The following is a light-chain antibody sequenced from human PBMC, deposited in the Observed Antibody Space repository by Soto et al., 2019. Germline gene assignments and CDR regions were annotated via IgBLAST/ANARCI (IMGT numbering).Light chain of an antibody. Sequence: DIQMTQSPSSLSASVGDRVTITCRASQTINTYLNWYQQKPGKAPKLLIFSASGLQSGVPSRFSGGGYGTEFTLTISSLQLEDFATYYCQQSHTNPLTFGGGTKVEIK. J-gene: IGKJ4*01. CDR3: QQSHTNPLT. CDR1: QTINTY. V-gene: IGKV1-39*01. CDR2: SAS.